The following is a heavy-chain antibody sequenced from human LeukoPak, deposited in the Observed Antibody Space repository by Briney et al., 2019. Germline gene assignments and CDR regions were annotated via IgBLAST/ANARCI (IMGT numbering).Heavy chain of an antibody. V-gene: IGHV4-4*02. D-gene: IGHD6-19*01. Sequence: SGTLSLTCAVSGGSISSSNWWSWVRQPPGKGLEWIGEIYHSGGTNYNPSLKSRVTISVDKSKNQFSLKLSSVTAADTAVYYCAREGVAVADLGVGFDSWGQGTLVTVSS. J-gene: IGHJ5*01. CDR2: IYHSGGT. CDR3: AREGVAVADLGVGFDS. CDR1: GGSISSSNW.